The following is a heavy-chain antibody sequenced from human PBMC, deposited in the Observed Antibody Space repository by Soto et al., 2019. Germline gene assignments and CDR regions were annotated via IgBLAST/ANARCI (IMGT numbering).Heavy chain of an antibody. J-gene: IGHJ3*02. V-gene: IGHV3-30-3*01. CDR3: ASLQSGIAVAGTGGGAFDI. CDR2: ISYDGSNK. Sequence: GGSLRLSCAASGFTFSSYAMHWVRQAPGKGLEWVAVISYDGSNKYYADSVKGRFTISRDNSKNTLYLQMNSLRAEDTAVYYCASLQSGIAVAGTGGGAFDIWGQGTMVTVSS. D-gene: IGHD6-19*01. CDR1: GFTFSSYA.